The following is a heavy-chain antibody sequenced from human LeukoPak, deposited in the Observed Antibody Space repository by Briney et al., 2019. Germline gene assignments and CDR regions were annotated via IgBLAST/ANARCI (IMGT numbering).Heavy chain of an antibody. CDR1: GGSFSGCY. J-gene: IGHJ4*02. D-gene: IGHD3-10*01. V-gene: IGHV4-34*01. CDR3: ARAPRAGYYGSGSYYLDY. CDR2: INHSGST. Sequence: PSETLSLTCAVYGGSFSGCYWSWIRQPPGKGLEWIGEINHSGSTNYNPSLKSRVTISVDTSKNQFSLKLSSVTAADTAVYYCARAPRAGYYGSGSYYLDYWGQGTLVTVSS.